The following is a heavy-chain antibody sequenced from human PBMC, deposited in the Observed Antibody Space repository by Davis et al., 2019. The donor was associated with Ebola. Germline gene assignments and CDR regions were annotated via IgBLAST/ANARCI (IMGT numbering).Heavy chain of an antibody. CDR2: IYPGDSDT. D-gene: IGHD2/OR15-2a*01. Sequence: PGGSLRLSCKTSGYHFSTYWIAWVRQMPGKGLEWMGIIYPGDSDTRYSPAFEGQVTISVDRSTNTAYLQWSSLKASDIAMYYCARQESLYGSSDYWGQGTLVTVSS. V-gene: IGHV5-51*01. CDR3: ARQESLYGSSDY. CDR1: GYHFSTYW. J-gene: IGHJ4*02.